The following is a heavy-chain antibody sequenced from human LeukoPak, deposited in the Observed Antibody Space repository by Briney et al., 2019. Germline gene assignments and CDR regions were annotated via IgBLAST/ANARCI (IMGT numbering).Heavy chain of an antibody. CDR3: ARDPTSSGGY. D-gene: IGHD1-1*01. CDR1: GFTFSSYE. CDR2: ISSSGSTI. V-gene: IGHV3-48*03. J-gene: IGHJ4*02. Sequence: GGSLRLSCAASGFTFSSYEMNWVRQAPGKGLEWVSYISSSGSTIYYADSVKGRFTISRDNAKNSLYLQMNSLRAEDTALYYCARDPTSSGGYWGQGTLVTVSS.